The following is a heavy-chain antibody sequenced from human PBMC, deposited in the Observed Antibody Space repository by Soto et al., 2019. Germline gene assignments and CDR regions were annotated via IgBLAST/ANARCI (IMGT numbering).Heavy chain of an antibody. Sequence: QVQLQQWGAGLLKPSETLSLTCAVYGGSFSGYYWRWIRQPPGKGLEWIGEINHSGSTNYNPSLKSRVTISVDTAKNQFSLKLSSVTAADTAVYYCARGYPYLVRKVTTVTNWFDPWGQGTLVTVSS. V-gene: IGHV4-34*01. CDR1: GGSFSGYY. D-gene: IGHD4-4*01. CDR2: INHSGST. J-gene: IGHJ5*02. CDR3: ARGYPYLVRKVTTVTNWFDP.